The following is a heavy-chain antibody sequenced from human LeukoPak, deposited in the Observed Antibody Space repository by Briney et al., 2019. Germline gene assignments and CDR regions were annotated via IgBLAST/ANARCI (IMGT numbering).Heavy chain of an antibody. V-gene: IGHV4-39*07. CDR1: GGSFSRYY. Sequence: SETLSLTCAVYGGSFSRYYWGWIRQPPGKGLEWIGSIYYSGSTYYNPSLKSRVTISVDTSKNQFSLKLSSVTAADTAVYYCARPLQSYYYMDVWGKGTTVTVSS. CDR3: ARPLQSYYYMDV. CDR2: IYYSGST. D-gene: IGHD4-11*01. J-gene: IGHJ6*03.